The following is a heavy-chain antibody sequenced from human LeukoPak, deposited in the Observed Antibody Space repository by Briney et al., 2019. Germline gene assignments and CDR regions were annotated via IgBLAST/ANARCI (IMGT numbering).Heavy chain of an antibody. D-gene: IGHD3-9*01. V-gene: IGHV5-51*01. CDR1: GYSFTSFW. J-gene: IGHJ4*02. CDR3: ARGAPAIGVYNFLTGHYDAYFDY. Sequence: GESLKISCKASGYSFTSFWIGWVRQMPGKGLEWMGVIYPGDSDTKYNASFQGHVTISVDRSTSTAFLQWRRLKASDSAMYFCARGAPAIGVYNFLTGHYDAYFDYGGQGSLVTVSS. CDR2: IYPGDSDT.